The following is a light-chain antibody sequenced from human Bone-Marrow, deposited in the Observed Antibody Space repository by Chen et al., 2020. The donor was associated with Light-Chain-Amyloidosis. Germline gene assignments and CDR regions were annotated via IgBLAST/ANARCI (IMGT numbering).Light chain of an antibody. J-gene: IGKJ1*01. CDR1: QSISASY. CDR2: DAS. CDR3: QHCGHSPKT. Sequence: IVLTQSPGTLSLSPGERATHSCRTSQSISASYLAWYQHRPGQAPRLLMYDASTRATGIPDRFSGSGAGTVFTISISRLVPEDFAVYYCQHCGHSPKTFGQGTKVEIK. V-gene: IGKV3-20*01.